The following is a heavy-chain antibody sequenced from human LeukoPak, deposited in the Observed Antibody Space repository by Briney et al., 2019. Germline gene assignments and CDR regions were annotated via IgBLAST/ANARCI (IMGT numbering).Heavy chain of an antibody. Sequence: PSGTLSLTCTVSGYSISSGYYWGWIRQPPGKGLEWIGSIYHSGSSYYNPSLKSRVTISVDTSKNQFSLKLSSVTAADTAVYYCATAHCSGGSCYPLYYYYMDVWGKGTTVTVSS. V-gene: IGHV4-38-2*02. CDR1: GYSISSGYY. CDR3: ATAHCSGGSCYPLYYYYMDV. J-gene: IGHJ6*03. CDR2: IYHSGSS. D-gene: IGHD2-15*01.